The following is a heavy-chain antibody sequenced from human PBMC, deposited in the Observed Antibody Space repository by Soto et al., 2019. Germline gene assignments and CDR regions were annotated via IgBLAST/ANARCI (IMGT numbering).Heavy chain of an antibody. CDR1: GGSISSGGYY. CDR2: IYYSGST. D-gene: IGHD3-10*01. Sequence: QVQLQESGPGLVKPSQTLSLTCTVSGGSISSGGYYWSWIRQHPGKGLEWIGYIYYSGSTYYNPPLKSRVTISVDTSKYQFSLKLSSVTAADTAVYYCASIVSSAHGEFSDWGQGTLVTVSS. J-gene: IGHJ4*02. CDR3: ASIVSSAHGEFSD. V-gene: IGHV4-31*03.